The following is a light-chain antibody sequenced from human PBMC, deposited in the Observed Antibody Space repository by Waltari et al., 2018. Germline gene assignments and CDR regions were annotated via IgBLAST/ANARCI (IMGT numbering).Light chain of an antibody. J-gene: IGKJ4*01. V-gene: IGKV1-12*01. CDR3: QQVNSFPAT. CDR2: GAS. Sequence: DIQMTESPSSVSAFVGDRVTITCRASLSISNWLAWDQQKPGKAPKLLIYGASDLHSGIPSRFSGSGTVTDSTLHLSSLQAEDFETYNCQQVNSFPATFGGGTTVEIK. CDR1: LSISNW.